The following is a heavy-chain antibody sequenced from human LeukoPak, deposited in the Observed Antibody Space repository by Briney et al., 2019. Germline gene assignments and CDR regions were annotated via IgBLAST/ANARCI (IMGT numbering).Heavy chain of an antibody. CDR3: ARNGPGITIFGVVYYYYYYMDV. CDR1: GFTFSSYA. J-gene: IGHJ6*03. CDR2: IKQDGSEK. D-gene: IGHD3-3*01. V-gene: IGHV3-7*01. Sequence: GGSLRLSCAASGFTFSSYAMSWVRQAPGKGLEWVANIKQDGSEKYYVDSVKGRFTISRGNAKNSLYLQMNSLRAEDTAVYYCARNGPGITIFGVVYYYYYYMDVWGKGTTVTVSS.